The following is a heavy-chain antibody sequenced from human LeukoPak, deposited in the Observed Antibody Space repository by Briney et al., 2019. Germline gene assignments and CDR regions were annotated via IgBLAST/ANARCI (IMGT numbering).Heavy chain of an antibody. CDR3: ARARTMNDAFDI. CDR2: INPNSGGT. V-gene: IGHV1-2*02. J-gene: IGHJ3*02. CDR1: GYTFTGYY. Sequence: ASVKVSCKASGYTFTGYYMHWVRQAPGQGLEWMGWINPNSGGTNYAQKFQGRVTMTGDTSISTAYMELSRLRSDDTAVYYCARARTMNDAFDIWGQGTMVTVSS. D-gene: IGHD1-14*01.